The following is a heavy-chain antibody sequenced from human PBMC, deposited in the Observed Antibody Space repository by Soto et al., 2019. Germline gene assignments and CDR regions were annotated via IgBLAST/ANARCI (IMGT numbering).Heavy chain of an antibody. CDR1: GGSFSGYY. Sequence: WETLSLTCAVYGGSFSGYYWSWIRQPPGEGLEWIGEINHSGSTNYNPSLKSRVTISVDTSKNQFSLKLSSVTAADTAVYYCARVWRTVRGFGWFDPWGQGTLVTVSS. J-gene: IGHJ5*02. V-gene: IGHV4-34*01. CDR2: INHSGST. D-gene: IGHD3-10*01. CDR3: ARVWRTVRGFGWFDP.